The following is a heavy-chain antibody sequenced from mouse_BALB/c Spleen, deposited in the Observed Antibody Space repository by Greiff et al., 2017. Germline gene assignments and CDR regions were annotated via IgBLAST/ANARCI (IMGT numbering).Heavy chain of an antibody. Sequence: EVQLVESGGGLVQPGGSRKLSCAASGFTFSSFGMHWVRQAPEKGLEWVAYISSGSSTIYYADTVKGRFTISRDNPKNTLFLQMTSLRSEDTAMYYCARCYDYDSWFAYWGQGTLVTVSA. J-gene: IGHJ3*01. CDR1: GFTFSSFG. CDR3: ARCYDYDSWFAY. V-gene: IGHV5-17*02. CDR2: ISSGSSTI. D-gene: IGHD2-4*01.